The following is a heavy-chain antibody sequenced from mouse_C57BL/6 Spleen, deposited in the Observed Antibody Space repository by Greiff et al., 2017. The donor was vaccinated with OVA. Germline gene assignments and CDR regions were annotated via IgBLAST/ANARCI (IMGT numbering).Heavy chain of an antibody. CDR1: GFTFSDYY. Sequence: EVKVVESEGGLVQPGSSMKLSCTASGFTFSDYYMAWVRQVPEKGLEWVANINYDGSSTYYLDSLKSRFIISRDNAKNILYLQMSSLKSEDTATYYCARDGYYYGSYWYFDVWGTGTTVTVSS. CDR2: INYDGSST. J-gene: IGHJ1*03. D-gene: IGHD1-1*01. CDR3: ARDGYYYGSYWYFDV. V-gene: IGHV5-16*01.